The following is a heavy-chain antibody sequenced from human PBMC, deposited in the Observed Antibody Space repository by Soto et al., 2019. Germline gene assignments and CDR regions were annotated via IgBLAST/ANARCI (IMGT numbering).Heavy chain of an antibody. CDR2: IKSKTDGGTT. CDR3: TTDAYYYDSSGYFLAFDI. J-gene: IGHJ3*02. Sequence: GGSLRLSCAASGFTFSNAWMNWVRQAPGKGLEWVGRIKSKTDGGTTDYAAPVKGRFTISRDDSKNTLYLQMNSLKTEDTAVYYCTTDAYYYDSSGYFLAFDIWGQGTMVTVSS. D-gene: IGHD3-22*01. V-gene: IGHV3-15*07. CDR1: GFTFSNAW.